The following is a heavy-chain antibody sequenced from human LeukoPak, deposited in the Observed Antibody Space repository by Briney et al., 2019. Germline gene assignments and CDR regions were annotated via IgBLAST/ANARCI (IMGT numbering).Heavy chain of an antibody. CDR1: GFTFSSYS. J-gene: IGHJ4*02. CDR3: ARGPYSSSWYVHFIDY. CDR2: ISSSSSSI. Sequence: GGSLRLSCAASGFTFSSYSMNWVRQAPGKGLEWVSSISSSSSSINNADSVNGRFTISRDNTKKSLYLQMNSLRAEDTAVYYCARGPYSSSWYVHFIDYWGQGTLVTVSS. D-gene: IGHD6-13*01. V-gene: IGHV3-21*01.